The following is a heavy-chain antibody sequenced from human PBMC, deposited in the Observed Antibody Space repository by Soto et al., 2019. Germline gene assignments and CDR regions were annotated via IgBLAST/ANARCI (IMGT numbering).Heavy chain of an antibody. Sequence: EVRLVESGGGLVQPGGSLRLSCEASGFTFSSYSMNWVRQAPGKAPEWLSSISTSSRTIYYADSVKGRFTISRDNAENSVYLQINSLRAEDTAVYYCARDRSTVVRGVFDYWGQGALVTVSS. CDR1: GFTFSSYS. V-gene: IGHV3-48*01. J-gene: IGHJ4*02. CDR2: ISTSSRTI. CDR3: ARDRSTVVRGVFDY. D-gene: IGHD3-10*01.